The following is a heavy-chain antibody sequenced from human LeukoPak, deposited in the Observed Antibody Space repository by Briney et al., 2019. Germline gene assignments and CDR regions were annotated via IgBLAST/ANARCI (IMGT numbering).Heavy chain of an antibody. J-gene: IGHJ4*02. CDR1: GFAFSSYG. Sequence: GGSLRLSCRASGFAFSSYGMHWVRQAPGKGLEWVAVIWYDGSNEYNAGSVKGRFTISRDNSKATLYLQMNRLSAEDTAVYYCARDRYSSGWYGHDWGQGTLVTVSS. CDR3: ARDRYSSGWYGHD. D-gene: IGHD6-19*01. V-gene: IGHV3-33*01. CDR2: IWYDGSNE.